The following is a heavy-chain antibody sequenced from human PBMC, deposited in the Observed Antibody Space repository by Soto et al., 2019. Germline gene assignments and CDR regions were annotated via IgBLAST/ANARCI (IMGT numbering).Heavy chain of an antibody. CDR3: ARDVPTYDILSGHYHYAMDV. CDR1: GYTFPYSA. J-gene: IGHJ6*02. D-gene: IGHD3-9*01. V-gene: IGHV1-3*01. CDR2: INAGNGHT. Sequence: VQFVQSGAEVKKPGASVKVSCKASGYTFPYSAIHWVRQAPGQRLEWMGWINAGNGHTKYSKRFRGRVTIDRDKYASTDYMELRRLRSEDTAVYFCARDVPTYDILSGHYHYAMDVWGHGTTVTVSS.